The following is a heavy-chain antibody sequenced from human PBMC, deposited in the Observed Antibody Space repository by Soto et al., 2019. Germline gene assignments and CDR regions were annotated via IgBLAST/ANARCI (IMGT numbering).Heavy chain of an antibody. J-gene: IGHJ6*02. CDR2: IYPGDSDT. CDR1: GYIFTNYW. V-gene: IGHV5-51*01. D-gene: IGHD3-10*01. Sequence: PGESLKLSCKGSGYIFTNYWIAWVRQIPGKGLEWICIIYPGDSDTRYSPSFQGQVTISADKSISTAYLQWRSLRASDTAMYYCARPRSGSYRLDYYGMDVWGQGTTVTVSS. CDR3: ARPRSGSYRLDYYGMDV.